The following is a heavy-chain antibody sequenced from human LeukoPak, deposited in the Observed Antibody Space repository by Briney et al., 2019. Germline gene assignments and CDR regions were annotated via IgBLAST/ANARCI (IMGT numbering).Heavy chain of an antibody. CDR1: GFTFSSYS. V-gene: IGHV3-21*04. J-gene: IGHJ5*02. Sequence: GGSLRLSCAASGFTFSSYSMNWVRQAPGKGLEWVSSISSSSSYIYYADSVKGRFTISRDNAKNSLYLQMNSLRSDDTAVYYCAREGFSRQLVGNGWFDPWGQGTLVTVSS. D-gene: IGHD6-13*01. CDR2: ISSSSSYI. CDR3: AREGFSRQLVGNGWFDP.